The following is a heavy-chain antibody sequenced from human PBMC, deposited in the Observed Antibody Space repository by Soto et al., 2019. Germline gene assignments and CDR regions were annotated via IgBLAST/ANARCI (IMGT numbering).Heavy chain of an antibody. V-gene: IGHV4-31*03. CDR1: GVSISSGGYY. CDR2: IYYSGST. Sequence: PSETLSLTCTVSGVSISSGGYYWSWIRQHPGKGLEWIGYIYYSGSTYYNPSLKSRVTISVDTSKNQFSLKLSSVTAADTAVYYCARTTSWAAPFDIWGQGTMVTVSS. J-gene: IGHJ3*02. D-gene: IGHD3-16*01. CDR3: ARTTSWAAPFDI.